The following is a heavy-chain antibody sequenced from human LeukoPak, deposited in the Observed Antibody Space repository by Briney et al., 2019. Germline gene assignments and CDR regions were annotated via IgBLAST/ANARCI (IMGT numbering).Heavy chain of an antibody. D-gene: IGHD6-19*01. CDR1: GGSISSSSYY. V-gene: IGHV4-39*07. J-gene: IGHJ4*02. Sequence: SETLSLTCTVSGGSISSSSYYWGWIRQPPGKGLEWIGSIYYSGSTYYNPSLKSRVTISVDTSKNQFSLKLSSVTAADTAVYYCARVAAGTVDYWGQGTLVTVSS. CDR3: ARVAAGTVDY. CDR2: IYYSGST.